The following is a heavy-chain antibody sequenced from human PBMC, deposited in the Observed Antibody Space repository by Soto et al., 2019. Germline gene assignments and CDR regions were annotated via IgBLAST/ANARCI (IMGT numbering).Heavy chain of an antibody. CDR1: GFTFSTYW. J-gene: IGHJ4*02. CDR3: ARGAFPTWGSYPLDY. CDR2: IKQDGSEY. Sequence: EVQLVESGGGLVQPGGSLRLSCAASGFTFSTYWMTWVRQAPGKGLEWVDNIKQDGSEYYYVGSVKGRFTISRDNAKNSLYLQMNSLRAEDTAVYYCARGAFPTWGSYPLDYWGQGTLVTVSS. D-gene: IGHD3-16*02. V-gene: IGHV3-7*04.